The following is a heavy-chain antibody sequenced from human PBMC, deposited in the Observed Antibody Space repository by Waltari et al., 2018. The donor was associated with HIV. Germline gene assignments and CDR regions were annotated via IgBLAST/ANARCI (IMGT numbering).Heavy chain of an antibody. CDR3: TTVGGGTRDY. V-gene: IGHV3-15*01. Sequence: DVLLVASGGGLGKPGGSLRRSCAASWFSFSDAWMSWVRQAPGKGQEWVGRIKSNTDGGTTDYAAPVKGRFTISRDDSKTTLYLEMNSLKTEDTAVYYCTTVGGGTRDYWGQGTLITVSS. J-gene: IGHJ4*02. CDR1: WFSFSDAW. D-gene: IGHD3-16*01. CDR2: IKSNTDGGTT.